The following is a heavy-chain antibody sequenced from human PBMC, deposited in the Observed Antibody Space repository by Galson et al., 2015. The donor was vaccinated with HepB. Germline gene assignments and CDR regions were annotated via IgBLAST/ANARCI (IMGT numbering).Heavy chain of an antibody. CDR3: AKGGRGPYYYGSGSYSHYFDY. J-gene: IGHJ4*02. CDR1: GFTFSSYA. Sequence: SLRLSCAASGFTFSSYAMSWVRQAPGKGLEWVSAISGSGGSTYYADSVKGRFTISRDNSKNTLYLQMNSLRAEDTAVYYCAKGGRGPYYYGSGSYSHYFDYWGQGTLVTVSS. V-gene: IGHV3-23*01. D-gene: IGHD3-10*01. CDR2: ISGSGGST.